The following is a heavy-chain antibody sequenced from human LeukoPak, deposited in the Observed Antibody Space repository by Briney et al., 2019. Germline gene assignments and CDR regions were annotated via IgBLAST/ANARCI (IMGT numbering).Heavy chain of an antibody. D-gene: IGHD6-19*01. V-gene: IGHV3-23*01. CDR2: INANSGTT. CDR3: AKPVSGGLAVTADWFHP. Sequence: GSLRLSCAASGFAFSFYAMSWLRQPPGKGLEWVSTINANSGTTSYAASVRGRFTISRDNSKNTLYLQVNTLRADDTATYYCAKPVSGGLAVTADWFHPWGQGTLVVVSS. CDR1: GFAFSFYA. J-gene: IGHJ5*01.